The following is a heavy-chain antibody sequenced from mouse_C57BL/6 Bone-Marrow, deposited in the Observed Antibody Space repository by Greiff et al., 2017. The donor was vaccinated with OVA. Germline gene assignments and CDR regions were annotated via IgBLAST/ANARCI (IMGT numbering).Heavy chain of an antibody. V-gene: IGHV1-81*01. D-gene: IGHD4-1*01. CDR3: ARDRNWGFDY. CDR2: IYPRSGNT. Sequence: VKLVESGAELARPGASVKLSCKASGYTFTSYGISWVKQRTGQGLEWIGEIYPRSGNTYYNEKFKGKATLTADKSSSTAYMELRSLTSEDSAVYFCARDRNWGFDYWGQGTTLTVSS. CDR1: GYTFTSYG. J-gene: IGHJ2*01.